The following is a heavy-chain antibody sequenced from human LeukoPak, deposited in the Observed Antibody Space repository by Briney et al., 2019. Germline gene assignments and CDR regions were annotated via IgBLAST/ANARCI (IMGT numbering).Heavy chain of an antibody. CDR3: ARAGSGYYFDY. J-gene: IGHJ4*02. D-gene: IGHD3-10*01. V-gene: IGHV3-23*01. CDR2: ISGSGGST. Sequence: GGSLRLSCAASGFTFSSYAMSWVRQAPGKGLEWVSAISGSGGSTYYADSVKGGFTISRDNSKKTLYLQMNSLRAEDTAIYYCARAGSGYYFDYWGQGTLVTVSS. CDR1: GFTFSSYA.